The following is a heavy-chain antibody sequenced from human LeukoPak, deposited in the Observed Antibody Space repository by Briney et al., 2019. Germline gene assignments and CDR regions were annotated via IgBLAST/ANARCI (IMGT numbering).Heavy chain of an antibody. CDR1: GYTFTTYG. D-gene: IGHD5-24*01. Sequence: GASVKVSCKASGYTFTTYGISWVRQAPGQGLEWMGWINPNSGGTNYAQKFQGRVTMTRDTSISTAYMELRSLRSDDTAVYYCARNTYGYKFSMDVWGKGTTVTVSS. CDR2: INPNSGGT. V-gene: IGHV1-2*02. CDR3: ARNTYGYKFSMDV. J-gene: IGHJ6*03.